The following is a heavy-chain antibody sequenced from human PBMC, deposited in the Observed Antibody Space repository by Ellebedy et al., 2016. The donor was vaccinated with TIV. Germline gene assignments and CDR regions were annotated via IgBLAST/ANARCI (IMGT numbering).Heavy chain of an antibody. CDR1: GFTFSDYY. J-gene: IGHJ3*02. D-gene: IGHD3-10*01. CDR2: ISTTAYTI. V-gene: IGHV3-11*04. Sequence: GGSLRLSXAASGFTFSDYYMSWIRQAPGKGLEWVSYISTTAYTIYYADSVRGRFTISRDNAKNSLYLQMNSLRDEDTAVYYCARDYDYYAAGNAFDIWGQGTMVTVSS. CDR3: ARDYDYYAAGNAFDI.